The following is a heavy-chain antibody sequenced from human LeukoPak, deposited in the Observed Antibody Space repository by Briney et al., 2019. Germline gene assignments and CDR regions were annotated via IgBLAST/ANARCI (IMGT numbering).Heavy chain of an antibody. J-gene: IGHJ4*02. Sequence: GESLKISCKGSGYSFTSYWIGWVRPISGKGLEWMGIIYPGDSDTRYSPSFQGQVTISADKSISTAYLQWSSLKASDTAMYYCARQRCSSTSCYYEFDYWGQGTLVTVSS. CDR3: ARQRCSSTSCYYEFDY. D-gene: IGHD2-2*01. CDR2: IYPGDSDT. V-gene: IGHV5-51*01. CDR1: GYSFTSYW.